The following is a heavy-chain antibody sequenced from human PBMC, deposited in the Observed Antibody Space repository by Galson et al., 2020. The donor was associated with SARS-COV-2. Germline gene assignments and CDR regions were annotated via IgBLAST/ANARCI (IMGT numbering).Heavy chain of an antibody. Sequence: GGSLGLSCAASGFTFSDFGIHWVRQAPGKGLEWVAVIWYDGSNRFYADSVKGRFTISRDNSQNTVYLEMNNLRGEDTAVYYCAKDQGVRSWSPDDGLDSWGQGTTVRVSS. J-gene: IGHJ3*02. CDR3: AKDQGVRSWSPDDGLDS. V-gene: IGHV3-33*06. CDR2: IWYDGSNR. D-gene: IGHD6-13*01. CDR1: GFTFSDFG.